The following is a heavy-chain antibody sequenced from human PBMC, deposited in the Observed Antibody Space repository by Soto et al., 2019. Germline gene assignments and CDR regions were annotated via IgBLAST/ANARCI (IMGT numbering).Heavy chain of an antibody. J-gene: IGHJ5*02. V-gene: IGHV1-2*02. CDR2: INPHSGAT. CDR3: VRAHALGFSNWFDP. D-gene: IGHD3-10*01. Sequence: AAVKVSCKASGYIFSANYIHWVRQPPGQGLEWLGWINPHSGATNYAQKFLGRVTMSADTSASTAYMDLARLKSDDTAVYHCVRAHALGFSNWFDPWGRGTLVTVSS. CDR1: GYIFSANY.